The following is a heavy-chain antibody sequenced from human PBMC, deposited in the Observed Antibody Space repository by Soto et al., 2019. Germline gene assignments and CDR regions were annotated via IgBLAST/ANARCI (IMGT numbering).Heavy chain of an antibody. CDR2: ISSSGSTI. D-gene: IGHD3-3*01. CDR1: GFTFSDYY. Sequence: PGGSLRLSCAASGFTFSDYYMSWIRQAPGKGLEWVSYISSSGSTIYYADSVKGRFTISRDNAKNSLYLQMNSLRAEDTAVYYCARDVSGFWSGSGHPGYGNWFDPWGQGTLVTVSS. J-gene: IGHJ5*02. CDR3: ARDVSGFWSGSGHPGYGNWFDP. V-gene: IGHV3-11*01.